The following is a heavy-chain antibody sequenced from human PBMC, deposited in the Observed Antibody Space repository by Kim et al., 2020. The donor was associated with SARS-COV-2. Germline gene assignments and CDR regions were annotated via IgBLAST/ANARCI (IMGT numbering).Heavy chain of an antibody. CDR2: IFRYGKT. CDR1: GGFINSNNW. V-gene: IGHV4-4*02. Sequence: SETLSLTCSVSGGFINSNNWWTWVRQSPGKGLQWIVEIFRYGKTHYSPSLKNRLTMSLDESKNQFSLMLNSATAAETAIYYCTRRYYYASSGVFDYWGPGILVTVSS. CDR3: TRRYYYASSGVFDY. D-gene: IGHD3-22*01. J-gene: IGHJ4*02.